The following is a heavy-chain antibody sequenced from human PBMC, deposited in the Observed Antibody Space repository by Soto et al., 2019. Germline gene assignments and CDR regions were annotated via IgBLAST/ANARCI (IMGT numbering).Heavy chain of an antibody. Sequence: EVQLLESGGALLQPGGSLRLSCAASGLTFSNYAMSWVRQAPGKGLEWVSTVTGDGVTTSYADSVKGRFTISRDNSKNTLYLQMSGLRADDTAVYYCANRLSYYFDSWGHGTLVTVSS. CDR3: ANRLSYYFDS. CDR2: VTGDGVTT. J-gene: IGHJ4*01. CDR1: GLTFSNYA. V-gene: IGHV3-23*01. D-gene: IGHD3-16*02.